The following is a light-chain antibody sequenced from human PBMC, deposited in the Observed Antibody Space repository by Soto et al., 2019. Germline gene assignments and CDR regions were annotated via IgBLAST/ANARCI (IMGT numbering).Light chain of an antibody. CDR3: QQSYSLPYT. CDR1: QSISSY. Sequence: DIQITQSPSSLSASVGDRVTTTCRASQSISSYLNWYQQKPGKAPKLLIYAASSLQSGVPSRFSGSGSGTDFTLTISSLQPEDSATYYCQQSYSLPYTFGQGTKVDIK. V-gene: IGKV1-39*01. CDR2: AAS. J-gene: IGKJ2*01.